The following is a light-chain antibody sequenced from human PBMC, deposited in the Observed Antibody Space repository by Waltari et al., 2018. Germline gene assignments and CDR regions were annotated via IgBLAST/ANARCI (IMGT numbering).Light chain of an antibody. CDR1: QNIVRY. Sequence: DIQMTQSPYSLSASVGDRVTITCRASQNIVRYLNWYQQRPGKAPKLLIYAAFTLQRGVPSRFSGSGSGTDFTLTITTLQPEDFATYYCQQTDSVPFTFGQGTRLDIK. CDR3: QQTDSVPFT. CDR2: AAF. J-gene: IGKJ5*01. V-gene: IGKV1-39*01.